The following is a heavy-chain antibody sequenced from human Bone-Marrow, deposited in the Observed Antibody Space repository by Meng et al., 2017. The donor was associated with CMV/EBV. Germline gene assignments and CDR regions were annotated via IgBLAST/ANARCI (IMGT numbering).Heavy chain of an antibody. CDR1: GFTFSGSA. J-gene: IGHJ4*02. CDR3: TRLSVVGIAADGTSVY. D-gene: IGHD6-13*01. Sequence: GESLKISCAASGFTFSGSAMHWVRQASGKGLEWVGRIRSKANSYATAYAASVKGRFTISRDDSKNTAYLQMNSLKTEDTAVYYCTRLSVVGIAADGTSVYWGQGTLVTVSS. V-gene: IGHV3-73*01. CDR2: IRSKANSYAT.